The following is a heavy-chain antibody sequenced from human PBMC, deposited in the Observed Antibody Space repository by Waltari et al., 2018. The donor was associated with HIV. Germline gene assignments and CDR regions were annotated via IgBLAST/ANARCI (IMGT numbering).Heavy chain of an antibody. CDR1: GDSVSSNSAA. V-gene: IGHV6-1*01. Sequence: QVQLQQSGPGLVKPSQTLSLTCAISGDSVSSNSAAWNWIRQSPSRGLEWLGRKNYRSKCYNEYSLSVRSRITFNPDTSKNQFSLHLNSVTPEDTAVYYCAGIVGVLGAFDIWGQGTMVTVSS. J-gene: IGHJ3*02. CDR2: KNYRSKCYN. CDR3: AGIVGVLGAFDI. D-gene: IGHD1-26*01.